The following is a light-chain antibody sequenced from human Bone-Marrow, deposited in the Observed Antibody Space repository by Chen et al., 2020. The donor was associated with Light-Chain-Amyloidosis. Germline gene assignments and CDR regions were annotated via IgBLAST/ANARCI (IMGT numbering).Light chain of an antibody. CDR2: DDS. CDR1: NIGSTS. V-gene: IGLV3-21*02. CDR3: QVWDRSSDRPV. J-gene: IGLJ3*02. Sequence: SYVLTQTPSMSVAPGQTATIACGGNNIGSTSVHWYQQTPGQAPLLVVYDDSDRPSGIPERLSGSNSGNTATQTISRVEAGDEADYYCQVWDRSSDRPVFGGGTKLAVL.